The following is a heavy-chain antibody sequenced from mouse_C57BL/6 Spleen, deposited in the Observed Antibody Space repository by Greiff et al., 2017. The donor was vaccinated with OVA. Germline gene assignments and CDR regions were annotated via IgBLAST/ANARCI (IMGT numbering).Heavy chain of an antibody. D-gene: IGHD2-4*01. CDR3: ARCEYDGVYYAMDY. Sequence: VQLQQSGPELVKPGASVKISCKASGYTFTDYYMHWVKQSHGKSLEWIGDINPNNGGTRYNQKFKGKATLTVDKSSSTAYMELRSLTSEDSAVYYCARCEYDGVYYAMDYWGQGTSLTVSS. J-gene: IGHJ4*01. V-gene: IGHV1-26*01. CDR1: GYTFTDYY. CDR2: INPNNGGT.